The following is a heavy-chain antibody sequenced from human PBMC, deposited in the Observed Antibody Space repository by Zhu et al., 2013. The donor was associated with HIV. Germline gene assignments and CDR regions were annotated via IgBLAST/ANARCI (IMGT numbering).Heavy chain of an antibody. V-gene: IGHV1-69*01. CDR2: IIPIFGTA. CDR1: GSAFNTFT. CDR3: VRDRNWDVSIASRFDP. J-gene: IGHJ4*01. D-gene: IGHD2-21*01. Sequence: QVQLVQSGAEVKKPGSSVTVSCKASGSAFNTFTLAWVRQARGQGLEWMGGIIPIFGTANYAQKFQGRVTITADESTATVYMELSSLRSDDTAVYYCVRDRNWDVSIASRFDPWGQGTLVIV.